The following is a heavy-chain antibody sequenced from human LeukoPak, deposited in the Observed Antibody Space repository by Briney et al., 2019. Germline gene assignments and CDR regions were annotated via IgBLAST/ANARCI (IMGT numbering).Heavy chain of an antibody. CDR1: GFTFTTYS. J-gene: IGHJ6*02. Sequence: PGGSLRLSCAASGFTFTTYSMSWVRQAPGKGLEWVSSISGSGDTTYHADSVKGRFTISRDNSKSTQFLQMNSLRAEDTAVYYCAKGSAIYNVWGQGTTVTVSS. CDR2: ISGSGDTT. CDR3: AKGSAIYNV. V-gene: IGHV3-23*01. D-gene: IGHD3-10*01.